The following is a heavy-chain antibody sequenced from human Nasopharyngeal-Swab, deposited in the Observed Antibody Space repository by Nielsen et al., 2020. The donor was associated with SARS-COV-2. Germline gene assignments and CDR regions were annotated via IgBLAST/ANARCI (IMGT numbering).Heavy chain of an antibody. Sequence: GEPLKISCAASGFTFSYYSMNWVRQAPGKGLEWVSYISSSTSTIYYADSVKGRFTISRDNAKSSLYLQLNSLRDEDTAVYYCARDHGTVTGLYFYGMDVWGQGTTVTVSS. CDR1: GFTFSYYS. CDR3: ARDHGTVTGLYFYGMDV. V-gene: IGHV3-48*02. J-gene: IGHJ6*02. CDR2: ISSSTSTI. D-gene: IGHD6-19*01.